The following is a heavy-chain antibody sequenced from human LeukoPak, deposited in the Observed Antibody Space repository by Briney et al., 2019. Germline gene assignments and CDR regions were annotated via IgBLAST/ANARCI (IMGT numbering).Heavy chain of an antibody. CDR2: ISGSGGST. D-gene: IGHD1-26*01. V-gene: IGHV3-23*01. J-gene: IGHJ6*03. CDR3: AKVGGSYKYYYHMDV. Sequence: PGGSLRLSCAASGFTFSSNVMSWVRQAPGKGLEWVSAISGSGGSTYYADSVRGRFTISRDNSKNTLYLQIKRLRVEDTALYYCAKVGGSYKYYYHMDVWGNGTTVTISS. CDR1: GFTFSSNV.